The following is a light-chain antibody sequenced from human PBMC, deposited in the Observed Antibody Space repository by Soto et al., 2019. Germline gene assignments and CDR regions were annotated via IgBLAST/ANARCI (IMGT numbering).Light chain of an antibody. Sequence: DIQMTQSPSSLSASVGDRVTITCRAGQSIGGSLNWYQHKPGKAPELLIYGASSLQGGIPSRFSGSGFGTDFTLIISSLQPEDFATYYCQQSYNSPRTFGQGTKVEVK. CDR2: GAS. CDR1: QSIGGS. J-gene: IGKJ1*01. V-gene: IGKV1-39*01. CDR3: QQSYNSPRT.